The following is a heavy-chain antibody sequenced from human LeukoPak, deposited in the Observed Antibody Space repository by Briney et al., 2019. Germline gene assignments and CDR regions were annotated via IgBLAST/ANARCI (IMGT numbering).Heavy chain of an antibody. CDR2: LYYSGST. CDR1: GGSISIATYS. J-gene: IGHJ5*02. Sequence: SETLSLTCTVSGGSISIATYSWGWIRQPPGKGPEWIGNLYYSGSTNYNPSLKSRLTISVDTSKNQFSLKLSSVTAADTAVYHCARLRTGGTSYVRGDWFDPWGQGTLVTVSS. D-gene: IGHD2-8*02. V-gene: IGHV4-39*01. CDR3: ARLRTGGTSYVRGDWFDP.